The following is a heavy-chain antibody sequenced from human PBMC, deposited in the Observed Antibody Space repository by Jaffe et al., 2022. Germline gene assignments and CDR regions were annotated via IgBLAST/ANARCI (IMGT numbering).Heavy chain of an antibody. V-gene: IGHV1-69-2*01. CDR3: ATGLKGYSGYDPSYYFDY. CDR2: VDPEDGET. J-gene: IGHJ4*02. D-gene: IGHD5-12*01. Sequence: EVQLVQSGAEVKKPGATVKISCKVSGYTFTDYYMHWVQQAPGKGLEWMGLVDPEDGETIYAEKFQGRVTITADTSTDTAYMELSSLRSEDTAVYYCATGLKGYSGYDPSYYFDYWGQGTLVTVSS. CDR1: GYTFTDYY.